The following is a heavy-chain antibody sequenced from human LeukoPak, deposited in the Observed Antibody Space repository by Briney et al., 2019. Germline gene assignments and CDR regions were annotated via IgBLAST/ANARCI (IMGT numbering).Heavy chain of an antibody. V-gene: IGHV3-23*01. CDR3: AKDYEEYSSSWYVGYFDY. CDR1: GFTFSSYA. D-gene: IGHD6-13*01. Sequence: GGSLRLSCAASGFTFSSYAMSWVRQAPGKGLEWVSAISGSGGSTYYADSVKGRFTISRDNSKSTLYLQMNSLRAEDTAVYYCAKDYEEYSSSWYVGYFDYWGQGTLVTVSS. J-gene: IGHJ4*02. CDR2: ISGSGGST.